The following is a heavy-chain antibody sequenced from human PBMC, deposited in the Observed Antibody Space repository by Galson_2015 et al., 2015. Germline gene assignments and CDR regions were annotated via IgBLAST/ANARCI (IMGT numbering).Heavy chain of an antibody. D-gene: IGHD3-10*01. CDR1: GGSISSGSYC. J-gene: IGHJ4*02. V-gene: IGHV4-61*09. CDR2: IYSSGTT. Sequence: TLSLTCTVSGGSISSGSYCWSWIRQPAGKGLEWIGHIYSSGTTNYNPSLKSRVTISVDPSKNQFSLKLSSVTAADAAVYYCARDLWGVSGSYYGFDYWGQGTLVTVSS. CDR3: ARDLWGVSGSYYGFDY.